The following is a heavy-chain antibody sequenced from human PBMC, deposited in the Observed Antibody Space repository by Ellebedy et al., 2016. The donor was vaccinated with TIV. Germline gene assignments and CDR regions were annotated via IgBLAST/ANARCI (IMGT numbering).Heavy chain of an antibody. CDR3: ARDGRYYGSGSSAFDI. V-gene: IGHV1-46*01. J-gene: IGHJ3*02. D-gene: IGHD3-10*01. Sequence: FQGRVTMTRDTSTSTVYMELSSLRSEDTAVYYCARDGRYYGSGSSAFDIWGQGTMVTVSS.